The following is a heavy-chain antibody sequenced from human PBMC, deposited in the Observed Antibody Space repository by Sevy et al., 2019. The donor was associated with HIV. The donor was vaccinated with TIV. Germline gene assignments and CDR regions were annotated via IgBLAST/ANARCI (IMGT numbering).Heavy chain of an antibody. CDR3: AGGGGVTAIPYFDY. Sequence: GESLKISCKGSGYSFTSYWIGWVRQMPGKGLEWIGIIYPGDSDTRSSPSFQGQVTISADKSISTAYLQWRSLKAPDTAMYYWAGGGGVTAIPYFDYWGQGTLVTVSS. J-gene: IGHJ4*02. D-gene: IGHD2-21*02. V-gene: IGHV5-51*01. CDR1: GYSFTSYW. CDR2: IYPGDSDT.